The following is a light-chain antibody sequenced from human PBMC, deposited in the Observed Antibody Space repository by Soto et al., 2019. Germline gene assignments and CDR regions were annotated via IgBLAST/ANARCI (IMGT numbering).Light chain of an antibody. Sequence: DVVMTQSPLPLPVTLGQPASISCRSSRSLVYSDGNTSLNWFQQRPGQSPRRLIFEVSNRDSGVPDRFCGSASGTDFTLKISRVEAEHVGVYYCMQALQTPIFTFGPGTKVDIK. CDR2: EVS. J-gene: IGKJ3*01. CDR1: RSLVYSDGNTS. V-gene: IGKV2-30*01. CDR3: MQALQTPIFT.